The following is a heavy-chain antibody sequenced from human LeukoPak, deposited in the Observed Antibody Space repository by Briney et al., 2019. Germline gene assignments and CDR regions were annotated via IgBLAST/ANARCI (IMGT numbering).Heavy chain of an antibody. V-gene: IGHV3-48*01. D-gene: IGHD1-26*01. CDR2: ITRSSTTI. J-gene: IGHJ4*02. CDR1: GFNFSIYS. Sequence: GGSLRLSCAASGFNFSIYSMNWVRQAPGKGLEWVSYITRSSTTIYYADSVKGRFTISRDNAKNSLYLQMNSLRADDTAVYYCAADVMGARDNWGQGTLVTVSS. CDR3: AADVMGARDN.